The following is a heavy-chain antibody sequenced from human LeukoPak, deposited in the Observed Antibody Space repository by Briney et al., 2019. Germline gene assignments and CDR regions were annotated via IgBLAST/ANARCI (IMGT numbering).Heavy chain of an antibody. V-gene: IGHV1-69*13. CDR3: ARRGYSYGYNFDY. Sequence: SVKVSCKASGGTFSSYAISWVRQAPGQGLEWMGGIIPIFGTANYAQKFQGRVTITADESTSTAYMELSSLRSEDTAVYHCARRGYSYGYNFDYWGQGTLVTVSS. J-gene: IGHJ4*02. CDR2: IIPIFGTA. D-gene: IGHD5-18*01. CDR1: GGTFSSYA.